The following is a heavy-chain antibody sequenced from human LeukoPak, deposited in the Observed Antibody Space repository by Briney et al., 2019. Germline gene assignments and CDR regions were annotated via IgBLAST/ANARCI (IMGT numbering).Heavy chain of an antibody. D-gene: IGHD5-18*01. CDR3: ARGGYSYGLALWY. CDR2: INSDGSST. Sequence: GGSLRLSCAASGFTFSSYWMHWVRQAPGKGLVWVSRINSDGSSTSYADSVKGRFTISRDNAKNSLYLQMNSLRAEDTAVYYCARGGYSYGLALWYWGQGTLVTVSS. V-gene: IGHV3-74*01. CDR1: GFTFSSYW. J-gene: IGHJ4*02.